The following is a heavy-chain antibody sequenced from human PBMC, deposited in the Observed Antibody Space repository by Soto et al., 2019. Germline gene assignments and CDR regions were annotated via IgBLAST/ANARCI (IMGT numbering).Heavy chain of an antibody. D-gene: IGHD6-6*01. V-gene: IGHV3-23*01. J-gene: IGHJ3*02. CDR2: ISGSGGST. CDR1: GFTFSSYA. CDR3: AKDRISIAARQGAFDI. Sequence: GSLRLSCAASGFTFSSYAMSWVRQAPGKGLEWVSAISGSGGSTYYADSVKGRFTISRDNSKNTLYLQMNSLRAEDTAVYYCAKDRISIAARQGAFDIWGQGTMVTVSS.